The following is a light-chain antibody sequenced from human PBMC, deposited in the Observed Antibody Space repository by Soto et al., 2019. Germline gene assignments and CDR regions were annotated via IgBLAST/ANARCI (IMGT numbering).Light chain of an antibody. V-gene: IGLV2-8*01. CDR1: SSDVGAYNY. CDR2: EVN. CDR3: SSYVGNNNLV. J-gene: IGLJ2*01. Sequence: QSALTQPPSASGSPGQSVTISCTGTSSDVGAYNYVSWYHQHPGKAPKLMIYEVNKRPSGVPDRFSGSKSGNTASLTVSGLQAEDEADYYCSSYVGNNNLVFGGGTKLTVL.